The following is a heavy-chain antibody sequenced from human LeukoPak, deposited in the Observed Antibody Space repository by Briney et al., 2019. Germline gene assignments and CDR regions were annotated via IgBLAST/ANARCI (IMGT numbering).Heavy chain of an antibody. V-gene: IGHV3-21*01. CDR3: ARDRRSSGDVVDAFDI. D-gene: IGHD3-10*01. CDR2: ISSTSRYI. Sequence: GGSLRLSCAASGFIFSSYSMNWVRQAPGKGLEWVSSISSTSRYIYYADSVKGRFTISRDNAKNSLDLQMNSLRAEDTAPYYCARDRRSSGDVVDAFDIWGQGTMVTVSS. J-gene: IGHJ3*02. CDR1: GFIFSSYS.